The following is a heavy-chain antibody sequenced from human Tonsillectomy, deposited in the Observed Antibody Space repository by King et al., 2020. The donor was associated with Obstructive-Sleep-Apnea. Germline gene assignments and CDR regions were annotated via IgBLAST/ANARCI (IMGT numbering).Heavy chain of an antibody. CDR2: ISSSSTTI. CDR3: ARETGGVFDY. J-gene: IGHJ4*02. D-gene: IGHD1-26*01. Sequence: QLVQSGGGLVKPGGSLRLSCAASGFTFTDYYISWIRQAQGKGLERVSYISSSSTTIYYADSVKGRFTISRDNAKNSLYMQMNSLRAEDTAVYYCARETGGVFDYWGQGTLVTVSS. V-gene: IGHV3-11*01. CDR1: GFTFTDYY.